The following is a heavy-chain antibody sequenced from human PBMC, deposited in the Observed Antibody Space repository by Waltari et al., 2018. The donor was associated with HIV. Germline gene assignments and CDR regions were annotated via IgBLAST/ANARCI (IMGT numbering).Heavy chain of an antibody. Sequence: QVQLVQSGAEVKKPGSSVKVSCKASGGTFSSYTISWVRQAPGQGLEWMGRIIPNLGRTNHAQEVQGRVTISEDKSTSTGYMELSSLRAEDTAVYYCARAVSSDDDGGYWGQGTLVTVSS. CDR2: IIPNLGRT. CDR3: ARAVSSDDDGGY. D-gene: IGHD4-17*01. CDR1: GGTFSSYT. V-gene: IGHV1-69*08. J-gene: IGHJ4*02.